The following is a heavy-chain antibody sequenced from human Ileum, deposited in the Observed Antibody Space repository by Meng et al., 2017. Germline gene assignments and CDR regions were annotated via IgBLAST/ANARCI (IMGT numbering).Heavy chain of an antibody. CDR3: SRGVMTIADD. V-gene: IGHV4-61*01. J-gene: IGHJ4*02. Sequence: QVPLQESGPGLVRPSESLSLTCTVSGGSVSSGPYYWTWIRQPPGKGLEWVGYIYDSGSTNYSPSLKSRVTISVDTSKNQFSLKLNSVTAADTAVYYCSRGVMTIADDWGQGTLVTVSS. CDR2: IYDSGST. D-gene: IGHD4/OR15-4a*01. CDR1: GGSVSSGPYY.